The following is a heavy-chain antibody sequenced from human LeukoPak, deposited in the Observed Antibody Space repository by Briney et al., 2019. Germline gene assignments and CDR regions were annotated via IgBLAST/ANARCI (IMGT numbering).Heavy chain of an antibody. CDR2: ISGSGGST. V-gene: IGHV3-23*01. CDR1: GFTFSSYA. D-gene: IGHD6-13*01. CDR3: AKDRYTSSWLDAFDI. J-gene: IGHJ3*02. Sequence: GGSLGLSCAASGFTFSSYAMSWVRQAPGKGLEWVSAISGSGGSTYYADSVKGRFTISRDNSKNTLYLQMNSLRAEDAAVYYCAKDRYTSSWLDAFDIWGQGTMVTVSS.